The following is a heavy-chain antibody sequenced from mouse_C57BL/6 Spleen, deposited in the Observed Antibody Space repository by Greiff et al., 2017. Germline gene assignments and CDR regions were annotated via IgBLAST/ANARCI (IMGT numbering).Heavy chain of an antibody. Sequence: QVQLKQSGPALVKPGASVKLSCKASGYTFTSYDINWVKQRPGQGLEWIGWIYPRDGSTKYNEKFKGKATLTVDTSSSTAYMELHSLTSEDSAVYFCARPYYYGSSYWYFDVWGTGTTVTVSS. CDR1: GYTFTSYD. CDR2: IYPRDGST. CDR3: ARPYYYGSSYWYFDV. J-gene: IGHJ1*03. V-gene: IGHV1-85*01. D-gene: IGHD1-1*01.